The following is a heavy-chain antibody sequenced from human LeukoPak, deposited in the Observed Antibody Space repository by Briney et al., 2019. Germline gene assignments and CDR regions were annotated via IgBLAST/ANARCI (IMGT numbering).Heavy chain of an antibody. V-gene: IGHV3-23*01. CDR2: ISGSGGST. CDR1: GFTFSSYA. J-gene: IGHJ4*02. Sequence: GGSLRLSCAASGFTFSSYAMSWVRQAPGKWLEWVSAISGSGGSTYYADSVKGRFTISRDNSKNTLYLQMNSLRAEDTAVYYCANLDYATSDYWGQGTLVTVSS. CDR3: ANLDYATSDY. D-gene: IGHD4-17*01.